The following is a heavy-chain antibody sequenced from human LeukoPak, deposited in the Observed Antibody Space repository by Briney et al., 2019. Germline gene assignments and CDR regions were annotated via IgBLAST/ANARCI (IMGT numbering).Heavy chain of an antibody. V-gene: IGHV3-66*02. CDR1: GFTVNSNY. Sequence: PGGSLRLSCAASGFTVNSNYMSWVRPAPGKGLEWVSLIYIGGSTYYADSVRGRFTTSRDNSQNTLYLQMNSLRPEDTAIYYCARGFGKAAADVFGGYTMDVWGQGTTVTVSS. CDR3: ARGFGKAAADVFGGYTMDV. J-gene: IGHJ6*02. CDR2: IYIGGST. D-gene: IGHD6-13*01.